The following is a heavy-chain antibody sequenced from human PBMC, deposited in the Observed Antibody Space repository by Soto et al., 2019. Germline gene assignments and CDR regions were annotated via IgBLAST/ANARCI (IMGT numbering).Heavy chain of an antibody. V-gene: IGHV4-59*13. CDR2: IYHTGNT. CDR3: ARAVGIHDAFDI. CDR1: TDSFNDYY. D-gene: IGHD5-18*01. J-gene: IGHJ3*02. Sequence: QVRLHESGPGLVKPSETLSLTCTVSTDSFNDYYWSWIRQPPGKGLEWIGSIYHTGNTNYNTSLESRVSISVDTSKIQFSMSLSSVTAADTAVYYCARAVGIHDAFDIWGQGTLVTVSS.